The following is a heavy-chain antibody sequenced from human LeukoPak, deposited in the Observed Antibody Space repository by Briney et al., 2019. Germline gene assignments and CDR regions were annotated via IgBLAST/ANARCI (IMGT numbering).Heavy chain of an antibody. J-gene: IGHJ3*01. CDR2: ITPSGGST. CDR1: GYTFTTHY. D-gene: IGHD3-10*01. CDR3: ARVRISMIRGVMSGPFDV. V-gene: IGHV1-46*01. Sequence: ASVKISCKASGYTFTTHYIHWVRQAPGQGLQWMRVITPSGGSTNYPQKFQGRVTMTSDTSTSTVYMELSSLRSEDTGVYYCARVRISMIRGVMSGPFDVWGPGTMVTV.